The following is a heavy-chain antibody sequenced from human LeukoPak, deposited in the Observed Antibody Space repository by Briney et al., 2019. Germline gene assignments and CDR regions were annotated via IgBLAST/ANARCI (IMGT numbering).Heavy chain of an antibody. V-gene: IGHV3-23*01. CDR3: ATWGGSYFGVVIIRDY. J-gene: IGHJ4*02. D-gene: IGHD3-3*01. CDR1: GFTFSSYA. Sequence: QPGGSLRLSCAASGFTFSSYAMHWVRQAPGKGLEWVSAISGSGGSTYYADSVKGRFTISRDNSKNTLYLQMNSLRAEDTAVYYCATWGGSYFGVVIIRDYWGQGTLVTVSS. CDR2: ISGSGGST.